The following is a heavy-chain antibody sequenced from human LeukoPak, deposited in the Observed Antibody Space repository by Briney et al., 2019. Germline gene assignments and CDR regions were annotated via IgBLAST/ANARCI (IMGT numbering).Heavy chain of an antibody. CDR1: GGSISSSSYY. J-gene: IGHJ3*02. V-gene: IGHV4-39*01. Sequence: PSETLSLTCSVSGGSISSSSYYWGWIRQPPGKGLEWIGSIYYSGRTYYNPSVKSRVTISVETSKSQFSLKLSSVTAADTAVYYCARHNKAFDIWGQGTMVTVSS. CDR2: IYYSGRT. CDR3: ARHNKAFDI. D-gene: IGHD2/OR15-2a*01.